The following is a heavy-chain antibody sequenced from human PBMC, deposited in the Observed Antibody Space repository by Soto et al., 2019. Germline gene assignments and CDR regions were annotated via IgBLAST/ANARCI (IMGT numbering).Heavy chain of an antibody. V-gene: IGHV3-15*07. CDR3: TTDLWGITMIVVVTN. D-gene: IGHD3-22*01. CDR2: IKSKTDGGTT. Sequence: EVQLVESGGGLVKPGGSLRLSCAASGFTFSNAWMNWVRQAPGKGLEWVGRIKSKTDGGTTDYAAPVKGRFTISRDDSKNTLYLQMNSLKTEDTAVYYCTTDLWGITMIVVVTNWGQGTLVTVSS. CDR1: GFTFSNAW. J-gene: IGHJ4*02.